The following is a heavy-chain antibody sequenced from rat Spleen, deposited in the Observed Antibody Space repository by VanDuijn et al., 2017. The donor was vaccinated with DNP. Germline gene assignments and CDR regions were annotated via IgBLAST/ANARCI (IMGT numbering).Heavy chain of an antibody. V-gene: IGHV5-22*01. CDR1: GFSFSDYY. CDR2: ISFDVGIT. D-gene: IGHD1-1*01. J-gene: IGHJ3*01. CDR3: ARPHYYSSGGFAY. Sequence: EVQLVESGGDLVQPGRSLKLSCAASGFSFSDYYMAWVRQAPTKGLEWVAYISFDVGITYYGDSVKDRFTISRDNAKTTLYLQMNSLTSEDMATYYCARPHYYSSGGFAYWGQGTLVTVSS.